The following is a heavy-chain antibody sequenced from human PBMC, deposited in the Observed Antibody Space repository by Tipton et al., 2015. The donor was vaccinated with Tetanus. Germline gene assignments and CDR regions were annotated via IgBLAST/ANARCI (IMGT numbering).Heavy chain of an antibody. CDR1: GFTFKNHG. CDR3: ARRTNSGHVYNPLDL. CDR2: IWYDGSNP. D-gene: IGHD1-26*01. J-gene: IGHJ3*01. Sequence: SLRLSCEGSGFTFKNHGMYWVRHTPGKGLEWVALIWYDGSNPKYADSVRGRLTISRDNSKSTLFPQMNSLRVEDTAVYYCARRTNSGHVYNPLDLWGQGTMVIVSA. V-gene: IGHV3-33*01.